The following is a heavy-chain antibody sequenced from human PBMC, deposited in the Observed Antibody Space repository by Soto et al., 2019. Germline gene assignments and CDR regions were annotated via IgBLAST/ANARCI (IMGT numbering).Heavy chain of an antibody. CDR3: ARVGIGAYHFDC. CDR1: GFTFTSYW. V-gene: IGHV3-74*01. J-gene: IGHJ4*02. D-gene: IGHD3-16*01. CDR2: INSDGSTT. Sequence: EVQLVESGGGLIQPGGSLRLSCAASGFTFTSYWMHWVRQVLGKGLVWVSRINSDGSTTSYADSVEGRFTISRDNAKNTLYLQMNSLRAEDTAVYYCARVGIGAYHFDCWGQGALVTVAS.